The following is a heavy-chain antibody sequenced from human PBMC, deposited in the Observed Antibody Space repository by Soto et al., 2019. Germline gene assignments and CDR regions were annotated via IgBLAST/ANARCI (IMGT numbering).Heavy chain of an antibody. CDR1: GGSISSTTYS. D-gene: IGHD5-18*01. Sequence: QLQLQESGPGLVKPSETLSLTCTVSGGSISSTTYSWGWIRQPPGKGLEWIGTIYYSGSTYYNPSLKSRVTISVDTSKNQFSLKVTSVTAADTAIYYCARHGYYPYPYFDYWGQGTLVTVSS. J-gene: IGHJ4*02. V-gene: IGHV4-39*01. CDR2: IYYSGST. CDR3: ARHGYYPYPYFDY.